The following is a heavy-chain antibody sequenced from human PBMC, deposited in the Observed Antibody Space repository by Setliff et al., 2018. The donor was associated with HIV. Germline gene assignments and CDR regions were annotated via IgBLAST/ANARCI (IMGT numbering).Heavy chain of an antibody. CDR1: GFSFDDYA. Sequence: PGGSLRLSCAASGFSFDDYAMHWVRRAPGKGLEWVSGISWNSGTIGYADSVKGRFTISRDNAKNSLYLQMNSLRAEDTALYYCAKGGYSYGYAAELNFDYWGQGTVVTVSS. CDR3: AKGGYSYGYAAELNFDY. D-gene: IGHD5-18*01. J-gene: IGHJ4*02. CDR2: ISWNSGTI. V-gene: IGHV3-9*01.